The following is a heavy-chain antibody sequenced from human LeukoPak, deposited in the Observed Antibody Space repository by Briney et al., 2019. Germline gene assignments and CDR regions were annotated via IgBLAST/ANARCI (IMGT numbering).Heavy chain of an antibody. CDR2: IYSGGST. J-gene: IGHJ4*02. V-gene: IGHV3-53*01. Sequence: GGSLRLSCAASGFTVSSNYMSWVRQAPGKGLEWVSVIYSGGSTYYADSVKGRFTISRDNSKNTLYLQMNSLRAEDTAVYYCAKVGVQYQLPDFDYWGQGTLVTVSS. CDR1: GFTVSSNY. CDR3: AKVGVQYQLPDFDY. D-gene: IGHD2-2*01.